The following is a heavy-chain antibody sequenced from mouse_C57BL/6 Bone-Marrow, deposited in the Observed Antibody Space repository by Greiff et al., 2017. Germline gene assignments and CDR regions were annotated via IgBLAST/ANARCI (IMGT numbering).Heavy chain of an antibody. V-gene: IGHV1-64*01. CDR1: GYTFTSYW. D-gene: IGHD2-1*01. CDR3: ARSGFYGNYWYFDV. J-gene: IGHJ1*03. Sequence: QVQLQQPGAELVKPGASVKLSCKASGYTFTSYWMHWVKQRPGQGLEWIGMIHPNSGSTNYNEKFKSKATLTVDKSSSTAYMQLSILTSEDSAVYYCARSGFYGNYWYFDVWGTGTTVTVSS. CDR2: IHPNSGST.